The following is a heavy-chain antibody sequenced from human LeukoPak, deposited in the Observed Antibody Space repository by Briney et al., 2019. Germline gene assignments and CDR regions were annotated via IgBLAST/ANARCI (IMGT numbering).Heavy chain of an antibody. CDR2: IYPGDSDT. Sequence: GESLKISCKGSGYSFTSYWIGWVRQMPGKGLEWMAIIYPGDSDTRYGPSFQGQVTISADKSITTAYLQWSSLKASDTAMYYCAGSSDSSGYYDYFDYWGQGTLVTVSS. J-gene: IGHJ4*02. CDR3: AGSSDSSGYYDYFDY. CDR1: GYSFTSYW. V-gene: IGHV5-51*01. D-gene: IGHD3-22*01.